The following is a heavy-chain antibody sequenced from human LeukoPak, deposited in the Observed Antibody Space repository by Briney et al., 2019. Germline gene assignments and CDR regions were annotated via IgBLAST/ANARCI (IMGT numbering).Heavy chain of an antibody. Sequence: GASVKVSCKASGYTFTSYYMHWVGQAPGQGLEWMGIINPSGGSTSYAQKLQGRVTMTRDMSTSTVYMELSSLRSEDTAVYYCARAYYVWGSYRYTLGYWGQGTLVTVSS. V-gene: IGHV1-46*01. D-gene: IGHD3-16*02. CDR2: INPSGGST. CDR1: GYTFTSYY. CDR3: ARAYYVWGSYRYTLGY. J-gene: IGHJ4*02.